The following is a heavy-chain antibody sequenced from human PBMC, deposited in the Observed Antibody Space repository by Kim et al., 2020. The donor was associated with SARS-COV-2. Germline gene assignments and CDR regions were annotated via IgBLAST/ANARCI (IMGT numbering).Heavy chain of an antibody. CDR1: GGSISSYY. Sequence: SETLSLTCTVSGGSISSYYWSWIRQPPGKGLEWIGYIYYSGSTNYNPSLKSRVTISVDTSKNQFSLKLSSVTAADTAVYYCARLYFPRTWNYGESRGFFDYWGHGTLVTVSS. D-gene: IGHD1-7*01. J-gene: IGHJ4*01. V-gene: IGHV4-59*08. CDR2: IYYSGST. CDR3: ARLYFPRTWNYGESRGFFDY.